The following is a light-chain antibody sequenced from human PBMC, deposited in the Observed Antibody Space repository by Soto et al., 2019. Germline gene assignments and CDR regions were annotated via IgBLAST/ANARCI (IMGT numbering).Light chain of an antibody. CDR1: QSVGSN. CDR2: GAS. Sequence: EIMMTQSPATLSVSPGERATLSYRASQSVGSNLAWYQQKPGQAPRLLIYGASTRATGIPARFSGSGSGTEFTLTISSLQSEDFAVYYCQQYNNWLLWTFGQGTKVEIK. J-gene: IGKJ1*01. CDR3: QQYNNWLLWT. V-gene: IGKV3-15*01.